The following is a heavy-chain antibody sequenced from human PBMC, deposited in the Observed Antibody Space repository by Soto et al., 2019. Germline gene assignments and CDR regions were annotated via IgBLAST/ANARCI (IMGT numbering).Heavy chain of an antibody. D-gene: IGHD3-16*01. CDR1: GGTFSSYT. CDR2: IIPILGIA. Sequence: QVQLVQSGAEVKKPGSSVKVSCKASGGTFSSYTISWVRQAPGQGLEWMGRIIPILGIANYAQKFQGRVTITADKSTSTAYMELSSLRSEDTAVYYCARAYYDYGCSPDAFDIWGQGTMVTVSS. J-gene: IGHJ3*02. CDR3: ARAYYDYGCSPDAFDI. V-gene: IGHV1-69*02.